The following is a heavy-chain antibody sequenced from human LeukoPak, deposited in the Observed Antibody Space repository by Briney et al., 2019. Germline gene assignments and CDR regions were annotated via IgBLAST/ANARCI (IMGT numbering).Heavy chain of an antibody. CDR1: GYTFTSYG. Sequence: GASVKVSCRASGYTFTSYGITWVRQAPGQGLEWTGWINTNTGNPTYAQGFTGRFVFSLDTSVSTAYLQISSLKAEDTAVYYCARGRITMVRGVIIPPSWFDPWGQGTLVTVSS. J-gene: IGHJ5*02. V-gene: IGHV7-4-1*02. CDR2: INTNTGNP. D-gene: IGHD3-10*01. CDR3: ARGRITMVRGVIIPPSWFDP.